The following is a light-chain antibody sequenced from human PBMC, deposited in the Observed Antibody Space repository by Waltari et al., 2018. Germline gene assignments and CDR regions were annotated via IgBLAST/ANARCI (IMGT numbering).Light chain of an antibody. CDR3: QQSYSTPPIT. V-gene: IGKV1-39*01. CDR2: AAS. Sequence: DIQMTQSPSSLSASVGDRVTITCRASQSISSYLNWYQQKPGKAPKLLIYAASSLQSGVPSRFSGSGSGTDFTLTISSLQPEDFATDYCQQSYSTPPITFGQGKRLEIK. J-gene: IGKJ5*01. CDR1: QSISSY.